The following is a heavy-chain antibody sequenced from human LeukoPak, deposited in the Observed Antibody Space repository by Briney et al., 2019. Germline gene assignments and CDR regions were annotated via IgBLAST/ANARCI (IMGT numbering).Heavy chain of an antibody. V-gene: IGHV4-59*01. D-gene: IGHD3-9*01. CDR3: ARSYSNTGYYYYSMDV. CDR1: GGSISSYY. Sequence: PSETLSLTCTVSGGSISSYYWSWIRQPPGKGLEWIAYIYYSGTSNYNPSLKSRATISLATSKNQFSLRMSSVTAADTAVYYCARSYSNTGYYYYSMDVWGQGTPVTVSS. J-gene: IGHJ6*02. CDR2: IYYSGTS.